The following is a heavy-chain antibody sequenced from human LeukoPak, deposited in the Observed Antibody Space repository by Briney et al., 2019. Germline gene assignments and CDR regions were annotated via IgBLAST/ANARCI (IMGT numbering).Heavy chain of an antibody. CDR2: ISWDGGST. J-gene: IGHJ4*02. CDR3: AKGPYSGSYPYYFDY. Sequence: PGGSLRLSCAASGFTFDDYTMHWVRQAPGKGLEWVSLISWDGGSTYHADSVKGRFPISRDNSKNSLHLQMNSLRTEDTALYYCAKGPYSGSYPYYFDYWGQGTLVTVSS. CDR1: GFTFDDYT. V-gene: IGHV3-43*01. D-gene: IGHD1-26*01.